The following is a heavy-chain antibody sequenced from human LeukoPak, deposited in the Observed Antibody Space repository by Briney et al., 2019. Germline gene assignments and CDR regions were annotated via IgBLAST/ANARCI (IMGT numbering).Heavy chain of an antibody. V-gene: IGHV3-23*01. Sequence: GGSLRLSCAASGFTFSSYAMSWVRQAPGKGLEWVSAISGSGGSTYYADSVKGRFTISRDNSKNTLYLQMNSLRAGDTAVYYCAKGLATVGSSRYYFDYWGQGTLVTVSS. J-gene: IGHJ4*02. D-gene: IGHD4-23*01. CDR3: AKGLATVGSSRYYFDY. CDR1: GFTFSSYA. CDR2: ISGSGGST.